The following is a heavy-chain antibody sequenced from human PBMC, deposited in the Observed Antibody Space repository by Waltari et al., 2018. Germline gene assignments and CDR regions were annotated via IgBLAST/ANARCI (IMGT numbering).Heavy chain of an antibody. CDR3: ARDYYETTGYFDY. V-gene: IGHV3-21*02. J-gene: IGHJ4*02. D-gene: IGHD3-22*01. CDR1: GFTFDSHG. Sequence: EVQLVDSGGGLVNPGGSLRLSCAASGFTFDSHGMNWVPPAPGKGLEWVSSISGRSSYIYYADSVKGRFTISRDNAKNSLYLQMNSLRAEDTAIYYCARDYYETTGYFDYWAQGTLVTVSS. CDR2: ISGRSSYI.